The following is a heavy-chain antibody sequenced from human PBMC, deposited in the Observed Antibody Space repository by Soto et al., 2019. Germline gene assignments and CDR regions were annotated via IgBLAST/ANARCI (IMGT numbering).Heavy chain of an antibody. CDR2: IYYSGST. D-gene: IGHD3-22*01. CDR3: AREGNYYDSSGYYSPGMDV. V-gene: IGHV4-31*03. J-gene: IGHJ6*02. CDR1: GGSISSGGYY. Sequence: QVQLQESGPGLVKPSQTLSLTCTVSGGSISSGGYYWSWIRQHPGKGLEWIGYIYYSGSTYYNPSPKSRVTISVDTSKNQFSLKLSSVTAADTAVYYCAREGNYYDSSGYYSPGMDVWDQGTTVTVSS.